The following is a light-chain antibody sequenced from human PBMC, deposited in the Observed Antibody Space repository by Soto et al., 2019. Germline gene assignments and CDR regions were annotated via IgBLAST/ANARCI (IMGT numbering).Light chain of an antibody. CDR2: DVN. Sequence: QSVLTQPPSASGSPGQSVTISCTGTSSDVGAYIFVSWYQQHPGKAPKLLIYDVNRRPPGVPDRFFGSKSGNTASLTVSGLQAEDEADYLCVSFAGGTYVFGTGPKDNVL. V-gene: IGLV2-8*01. CDR1: SSDVGAYIF. CDR3: VSFAGGTYV. J-gene: IGLJ1*01.